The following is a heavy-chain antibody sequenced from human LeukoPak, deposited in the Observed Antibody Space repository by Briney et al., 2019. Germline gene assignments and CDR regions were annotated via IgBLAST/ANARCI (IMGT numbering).Heavy chain of an antibody. Sequence: ASVKVSCKASGYTFTGYYMHWVRQAPGQGLEWMGWINPNSGGTNYAQKFQGRVTMTRDTSISTAYMELSRLRSDDTAVYYCARPAYDSSGYYELDYWGQGTLVAVSS. J-gene: IGHJ4*02. CDR2: INPNSGGT. CDR1: GYTFTGYY. CDR3: ARPAYDSSGYYELDY. V-gene: IGHV1-2*02. D-gene: IGHD3-22*01.